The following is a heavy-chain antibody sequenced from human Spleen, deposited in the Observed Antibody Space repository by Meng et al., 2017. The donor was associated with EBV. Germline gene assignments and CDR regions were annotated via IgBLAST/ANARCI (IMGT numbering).Heavy chain of an antibody. CDR3: ARDLYDSSGSTFDY. D-gene: IGHD3-22*01. Sequence: QVQLVQSGGAVMPHGASVQVACKASGYTFTTYAMHWVRQAPGQRLEWMGWINADNGDTKYSQRFQGRVTITRDTSASTAYMELSSLRSEDTAVYYCARDLYDSSGSTFDYWGQGTLVTVSS. CDR1: GYTFTTYA. J-gene: IGHJ4*02. V-gene: IGHV1-3*01. CDR2: INADNGDT.